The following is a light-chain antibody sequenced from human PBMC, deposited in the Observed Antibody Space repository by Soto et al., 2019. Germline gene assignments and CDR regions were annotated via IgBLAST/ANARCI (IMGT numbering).Light chain of an antibody. J-gene: IGKJ2*01. CDR3: QQSYSTPYT. CDR1: QSISSY. CDR2: AAS. V-gene: IGKV1-39*01. Sequence: DIQMTQSPSSLSASVGDRVTITCRASQSISSYLNWYQQKPGKAHKLLIYAASSLQSGVPSRFSGSGSGTDFTRTISSLQPEDFATYYCQQSYSTPYTFGQGTKQEIK.